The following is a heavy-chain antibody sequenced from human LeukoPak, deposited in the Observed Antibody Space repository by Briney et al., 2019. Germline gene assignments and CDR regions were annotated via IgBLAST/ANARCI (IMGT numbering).Heavy chain of an antibody. CDR2: INHSGST. Sequence: PSETLSLTCAVYGGSFSGYYWSWIRQPPGKGLEWIGEINHSGSTNYNPSLKSRVTISVDTSKNQFSLKLSSVTAADTAVYYCARLDGSNDAFDIWGQGTMVTVSS. J-gene: IGHJ3*02. D-gene: IGHD3/OR15-3a*01. CDR1: GGSFSGYY. V-gene: IGHV4-34*01. CDR3: ARLDGSNDAFDI.